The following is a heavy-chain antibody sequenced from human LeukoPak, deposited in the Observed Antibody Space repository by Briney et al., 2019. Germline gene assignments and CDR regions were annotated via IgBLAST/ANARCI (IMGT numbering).Heavy chain of an antibody. D-gene: IGHD2-15*01. V-gene: IGHV4-39*07. CDR1: GYSITNTDYH. J-gene: IGHJ4*02. CDR3: ARDGCSGGSCSIDY. CDR2: IYYTGST. Sequence: SETLSLTCSVSGYSITNTDYHWGWIRQPPGKGLEWIATIYYTGSTYYNPSLRSRVTISADTSKNQFSLKLSSVTAADTAVYYCARDGCSGGSCSIDYWGQGTLVTVSS.